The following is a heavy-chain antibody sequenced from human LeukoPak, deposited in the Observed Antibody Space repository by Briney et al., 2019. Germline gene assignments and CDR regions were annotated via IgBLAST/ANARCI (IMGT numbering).Heavy chain of an antibody. J-gene: IGHJ4*02. CDR3: AKSPEQYSSGWYLFDFDY. CDR2: INSDGSST. Sequence: GGSLRLSCAASGFTFSSYWMHWVRQAPGKGLVWVSRINSDGSSTSYADSVKGRFIIFRDNSKSTLYLQMNSLRAEDTAVYYCAKSPEQYSSGWYLFDFDYWGQGTLVTVSS. V-gene: IGHV3-74*01. CDR1: GFTFSSYW. D-gene: IGHD6-19*01.